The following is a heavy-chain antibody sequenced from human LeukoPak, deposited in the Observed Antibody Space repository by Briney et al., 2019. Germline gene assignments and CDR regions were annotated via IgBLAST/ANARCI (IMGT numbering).Heavy chain of an antibody. CDR1: GGSISRSSYY. CDR3: ARPRHYYDSSGYFQYYFDY. J-gene: IGHJ4*02. CDR2: IYYSGST. V-gene: IGHV4-39*01. D-gene: IGHD3-22*01. Sequence: PSETLSLTCTVSGGSISRSSYYWGWIRQPPWKGLEWIGSIYYSGSTYYNPSLKSRVTISVDTSKNQFSLKLSSVTAADTAVYYCARPRHYYDSSGYFQYYFDYCDQGTLVTVSS.